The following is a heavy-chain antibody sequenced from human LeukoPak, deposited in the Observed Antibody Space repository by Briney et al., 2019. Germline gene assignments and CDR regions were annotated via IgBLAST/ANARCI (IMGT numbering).Heavy chain of an antibody. V-gene: IGHV4-39*01. CDR1: GLTFSNYD. Sequence: GSLRLSCAASGLTFSNYDMNWVRQAPGKGLEWIGSIYYTGNTYYNASVKSQVSISIDTSKNQFSLRLTSVTAADTAVYFCARQTASGLFLLPGGQGTLVTVSS. J-gene: IGHJ4*02. CDR3: ARQTASGLFLLP. CDR2: IYYTGNT. D-gene: IGHD3/OR15-3a*01.